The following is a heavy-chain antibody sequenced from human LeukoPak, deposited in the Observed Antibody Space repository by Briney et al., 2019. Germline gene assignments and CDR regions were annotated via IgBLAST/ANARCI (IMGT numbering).Heavy chain of an antibody. D-gene: IGHD6-25*01. J-gene: IGHJ6*02. Sequence: GGSLRLSCAASGFTFSRHWMYWVRQAPGKGLEWVANIKKDGSERYYVDSVKGRFTISRDNAKNSLSLQMTSLRAEDTALYYCARGSAMGVWGQGTTVTASS. CDR1: GFTFSRHW. CDR2: IKKDGSER. V-gene: IGHV3-7*01. CDR3: ARGSAMGV.